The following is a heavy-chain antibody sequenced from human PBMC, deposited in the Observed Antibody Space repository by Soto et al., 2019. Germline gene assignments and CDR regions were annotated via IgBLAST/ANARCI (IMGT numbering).Heavy chain of an antibody. CDR3: AKGVGAEWLPRAAKDY. CDR1: GFTFSSYA. J-gene: IGHJ4*02. CDR2: ISGSGGST. V-gene: IGHV3-23*01. D-gene: IGHD5-12*01. Sequence: GGSLRPSCAASGFTFSSYAMSWVRQAPGKGLEWVSAISGSGGSTYYADSVKGRFTISRDNSKNTLYLQMNSLRAEDTAVYYCAKGVGAEWLPRAAKDYWGQGTLVTVSS.